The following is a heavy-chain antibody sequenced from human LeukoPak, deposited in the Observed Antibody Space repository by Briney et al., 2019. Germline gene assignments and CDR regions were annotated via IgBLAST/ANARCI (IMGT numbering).Heavy chain of an antibody. CDR2: ISYTGTP. V-gene: IGHV4-59*01. J-gene: IGHJ4*02. CDR3: ARMGADYSWYFDY. Sequence: SETLTLTCTVSGDSMSDYYWSWIRQSPGKGLEWVGNISYTGTPKYNPSLKTRVTFSLDTSKNQFSLRLTSVTAADTAVFYCARMGADYSWYFDYWGRGTLVTVSS. D-gene: IGHD1-26*01. CDR1: GDSMSDYY.